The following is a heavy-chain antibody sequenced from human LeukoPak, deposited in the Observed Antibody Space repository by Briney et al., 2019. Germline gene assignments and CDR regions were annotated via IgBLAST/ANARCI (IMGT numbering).Heavy chain of an antibody. D-gene: IGHD3-10*01. Sequence: SETLSLTCTVSGGSISSYYWSWIREPPGKGLEWIGYIYYNGSTNYNPSLKSRVTISVDTSKNQFSLKLSSVTAADTAVYYCARRIGTYGSGSYNWFDPWGQGTLVTVSS. CDR1: GGSISSYY. J-gene: IGHJ5*02. V-gene: IGHV4-59*08. CDR2: IYYNGST. CDR3: ARRIGTYGSGSYNWFDP.